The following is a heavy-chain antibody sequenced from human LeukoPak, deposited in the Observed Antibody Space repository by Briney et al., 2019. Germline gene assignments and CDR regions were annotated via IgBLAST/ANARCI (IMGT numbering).Heavy chain of an antibody. D-gene: IGHD2/OR15-2a*01. Sequence: SETLSLTCTVSGGSISNNYYYWGWIRQPPGKGLEWIGSIYYSGNTYYNPSLKSRVTISVDKSKNQFSLKLSSVTAADTAVYYCARVITLTGFSVTHYYFDYWGQGTLVTVSS. V-gene: IGHV4-39*07. CDR3: ARVITLTGFSVTHYYFDY. J-gene: IGHJ4*02. CDR1: GGSISNNYYY. CDR2: IYYSGNT.